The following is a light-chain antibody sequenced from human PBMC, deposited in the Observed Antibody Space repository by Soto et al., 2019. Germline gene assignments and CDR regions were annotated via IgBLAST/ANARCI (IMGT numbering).Light chain of an antibody. J-gene: IGLJ1*01. CDR1: SSDIGDYHY. CDR3: ISSLPGRIYV. V-gene: IGLV2-14*03. Sequence: QSALTQPASVSGSPGQSITISCSGTSSDIGDYHYVSWYQQHPGKAPKFIIYEVSNRFSGVSYRLSGSKSGNTASLTISGLQAEEEGDYYCISSLPGRIYVFGSGTKLTVL. CDR2: EVS.